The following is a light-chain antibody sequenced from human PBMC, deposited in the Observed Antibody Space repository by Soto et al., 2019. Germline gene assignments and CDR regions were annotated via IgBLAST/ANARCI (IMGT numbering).Light chain of an antibody. CDR1: QTIAKS. CDR3: QQYSHLIT. J-gene: IGKJ5*01. Sequence: DIQMTQSPSSLSASVGDTISITCRSFQTIAKSLNWYQQRPGKAPKLLIYDASNLETGVPSRFSGSGSGTDFTFTISSLQPEDIATYYCQQYSHLITFGQGTRLEIK. CDR2: DAS. V-gene: IGKV1-33*01.